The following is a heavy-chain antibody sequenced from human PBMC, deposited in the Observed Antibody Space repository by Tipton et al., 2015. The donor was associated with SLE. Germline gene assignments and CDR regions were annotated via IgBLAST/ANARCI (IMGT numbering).Heavy chain of an antibody. CDR3: ARVYPAMTGGYFDL. CDR2: IYYSGST. Sequence: TLSLTCTVSGGSISSGSYYWSWIRQPPGKGLEWIGYIYYSGSTNFNPSLKSRVTISVDTSKNQFSLKLTSVTAADTAVYYCARVYPAMTGGYFDLWGRGTLVTVSS. D-gene: IGHD5-18*01. J-gene: IGHJ2*01. CDR1: GGSISSGSYY. V-gene: IGHV4-61*01.